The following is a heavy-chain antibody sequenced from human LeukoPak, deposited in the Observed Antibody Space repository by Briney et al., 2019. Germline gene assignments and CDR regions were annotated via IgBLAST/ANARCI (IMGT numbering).Heavy chain of an antibody. V-gene: IGHV4-34*01. D-gene: IGHD3-3*01. CDR1: GGSFSDYN. J-gene: IGHJ4*02. CDR2: IGHNGTT. CDR3: ARSSTIFGHFDY. Sequence: SETLSLTCAVYGGSFSDYNWTWIRQPPGKGLEWIGEIGHNGTTNYNPSLKGRVTISLDTSKNQFSLKLTSVTAADTAVYYCARSSTIFGHFDYWGQGTLVTVSS.